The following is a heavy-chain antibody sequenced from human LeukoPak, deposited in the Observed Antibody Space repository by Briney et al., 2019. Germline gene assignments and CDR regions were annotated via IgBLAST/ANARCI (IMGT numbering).Heavy chain of an antibody. Sequence: GGSLRLSCVASGFTFSSYAMSWVRQAPGKGLEWVANIKQDGSEKYYVDSVKGRFTISRDNAKNSLYLQMNSLRAEDTAVYYCARGEVTGIELLGYWGQGTLVTVSS. V-gene: IGHV3-7*01. D-gene: IGHD1-20*01. CDR3: ARGEVTGIELLGY. J-gene: IGHJ4*02. CDR2: IKQDGSEK. CDR1: GFTFSSYA.